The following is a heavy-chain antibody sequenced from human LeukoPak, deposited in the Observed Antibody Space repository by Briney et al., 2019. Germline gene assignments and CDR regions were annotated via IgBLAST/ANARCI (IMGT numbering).Heavy chain of an antibody. J-gene: IGHJ4*02. CDR2: IKQDGSEI. CDR1: GFTFSRYW. D-gene: IGHD6-19*01. CDR3: ARGGWYYFDY. Sequence: GGSLRLSCAASGFTFSRYWMSWVRQAPGKGREWVACIKQDGSEIYYVDSVKGRFTISRDNAKNSLYLQMNSLRAEDTAVYYCARGGWYYFDYWGQGTLVTVPS. V-gene: IGHV3-7*04.